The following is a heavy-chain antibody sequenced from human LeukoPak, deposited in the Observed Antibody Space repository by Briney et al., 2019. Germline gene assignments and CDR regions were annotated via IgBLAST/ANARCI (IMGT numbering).Heavy chain of an antibody. V-gene: IGHV1-18*04. J-gene: IGHJ5*02. D-gene: IGHD3-3*01. Sequence: ASVKVSCKASGYTFTGYYMHWVRQAPGQGLEWMGWISAYNGNTNYAQKLQGRVTMTTDTSTSTAYMELRSLRSDDTAVYYCARAPGTAWVVFWSGYPNNWFDPWGQGTLVTVSS. CDR1: GYTFTGYY. CDR3: ARAPGTAWVVFWSGYPNNWFDP. CDR2: ISAYNGNT.